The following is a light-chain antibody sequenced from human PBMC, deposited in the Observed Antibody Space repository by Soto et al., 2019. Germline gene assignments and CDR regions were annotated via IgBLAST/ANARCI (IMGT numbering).Light chain of an antibody. CDR3: QQYNNRPWT. V-gene: IGKV3-15*01. Sequence: EIVMTQSPATLSLSPGERATLSCRASQSVSSNFAWYQQKPGQAPRLLIYGASTRATGIPARFSGSGSGTEFTLTISSLQSEDFAVYYCQQYNNRPWTFGQGTKEEIK. CDR1: QSVSSN. J-gene: IGKJ1*01. CDR2: GAS.